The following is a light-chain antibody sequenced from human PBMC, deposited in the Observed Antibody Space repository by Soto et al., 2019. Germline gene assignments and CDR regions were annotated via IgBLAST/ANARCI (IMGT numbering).Light chain of an antibody. J-gene: IGKJ1*01. V-gene: IGKV1-5*03. CDR2: KAS. Sequence: DIQMTQSPSTLSASVGDRVTITCRASQSISSWLAWYQQKPGKVPKLLIYKASSLESGVPSRFSGSGSGTDFTLTISSLQPDDFATYYCQQYYSNLRTFGQGTKVEIK. CDR3: QQYYSNLRT. CDR1: QSISSW.